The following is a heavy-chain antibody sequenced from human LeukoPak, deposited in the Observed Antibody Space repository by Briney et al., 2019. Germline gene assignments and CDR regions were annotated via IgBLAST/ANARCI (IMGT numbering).Heavy chain of an antibody. D-gene: IGHD2-15*01. V-gene: IGHV3-30*02. CDR1: GFTFSAYD. Sequence: PGGSLRLSCAASGFTFSAYDIHWVRQAPGKGLEWVAVIRYDGTNKYYADSVKGRFTISRDDSKNTLYLQMSSLRTEDTAVYYCVKDRGGARRDFDSWGQGALVTVSS. CDR3: VKDRGGARRDFDS. J-gene: IGHJ4*02. CDR2: IRYDGTNK.